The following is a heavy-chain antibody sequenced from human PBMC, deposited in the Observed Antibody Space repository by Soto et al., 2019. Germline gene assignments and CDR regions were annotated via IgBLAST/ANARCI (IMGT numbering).Heavy chain of an antibody. Sequence: SETLSLTCAVYGGSFSGYYWSWIRQPPGKGLEWIGEINHSGSTNYNPSLKSRVTISVDTSRNQFSLKLSSVTAADTAVYYCARGRRTAVTIDEWGQGTLVTVSS. CDR3: ARGRRTAVTIDE. CDR1: GGSFSGYY. CDR2: INHSGST. V-gene: IGHV4-34*01. J-gene: IGHJ4*02. D-gene: IGHD4-17*01.